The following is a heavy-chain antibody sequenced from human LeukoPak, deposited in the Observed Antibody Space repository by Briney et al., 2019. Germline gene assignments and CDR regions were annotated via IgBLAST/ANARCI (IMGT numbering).Heavy chain of an antibody. CDR1: GFTVSSNY. CDR2: IYSGGST. CDR3: AIDYYGSGSYYTDY. V-gene: IGHV3-53*01. J-gene: IGHJ4*02. Sequence: PGGSLRLSCAASGFTVSSNYMSWVRQAPGKGLEWVSVIYSGGSTYYADSVKGRFTISRDNSKNTLYLQMNSLRAEDTAVYYCAIDYYGSGSYYTDYWGQGTLVTVSS. D-gene: IGHD3-10*01.